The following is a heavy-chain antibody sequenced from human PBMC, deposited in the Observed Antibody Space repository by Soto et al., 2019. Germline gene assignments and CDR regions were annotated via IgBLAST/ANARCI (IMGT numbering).Heavy chain of an antibody. D-gene: IGHD6-19*01. J-gene: IGHJ3*02. V-gene: IGHV1-46*01. CDR1: GYTFTSYY. CDR2: IDPSGGST. Sequence: ASVKVSCKASGYTFTSYYMHWVRQAPGQGLEWMGIIDPSGGSTSYAQKFQGRVTMTRDTSTSTVYMELSSLRSEDTAVYYCARVLGSSGWPDDAYDNWGQGRMVTVSS. CDR3: ARVLGSSGWPDDAYDN.